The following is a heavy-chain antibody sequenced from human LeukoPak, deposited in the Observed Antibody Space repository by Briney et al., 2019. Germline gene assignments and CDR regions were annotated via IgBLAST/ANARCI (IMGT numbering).Heavy chain of an antibody. Sequence: PGGSLRLSCAASGFTFSSYAMSWVRQAPGKGLEWVSAISGSGGSTYYADSVKGRFTISRDNSKNTLYLQMNSLRAEDTAVYYCARDSFRYYYDSSGTTDSEYFQHWGQGTLVTVSS. CDR3: ARDSFRYYYDSSGTTDSEYFQH. CDR1: GFTFSSYA. V-gene: IGHV3-23*01. J-gene: IGHJ1*01. D-gene: IGHD3-22*01. CDR2: ISGSGGST.